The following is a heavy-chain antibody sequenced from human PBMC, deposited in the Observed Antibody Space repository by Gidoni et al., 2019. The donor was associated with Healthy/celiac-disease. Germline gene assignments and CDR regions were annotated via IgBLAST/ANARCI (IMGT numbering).Heavy chain of an antibody. CDR2: SYGGGST. CDR1: GFTVGSNY. Sequence: EVQLVESGGGLVQPGGSLRLSCAASGFTVGSNYMSWFRQAPGQGLEGVSVSYGGGSTYYADSVKGRFTISRDNSKNTLYLQMNSLRAEDTAVYYCARDFRLGEPLTSYYYYGMDVWGQGTTVTVSS. D-gene: IGHD3-16*01. V-gene: IGHV3-66*01. CDR3: ARDFRLGEPLTSYYYYGMDV. J-gene: IGHJ6*02.